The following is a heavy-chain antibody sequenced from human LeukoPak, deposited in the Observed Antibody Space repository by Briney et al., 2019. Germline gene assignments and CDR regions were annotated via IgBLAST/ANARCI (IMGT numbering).Heavy chain of an antibody. J-gene: IGHJ6*03. CDR1: GYTFTGYY. D-gene: IGHD3-10*01. Sequence: ASVKVSCKASGYTFTGYYMHWVRQAPGQGLEWMGWINPNSGGTNYAQKFQGRVTMTRDTSISTAYMELSSLGSDDTAVYYCAREGGPLGSYYYMDVWGKGTTVTVSS. CDR3: AREGGPLGSYYYMDV. V-gene: IGHV1-2*02. CDR2: INPNSGGT.